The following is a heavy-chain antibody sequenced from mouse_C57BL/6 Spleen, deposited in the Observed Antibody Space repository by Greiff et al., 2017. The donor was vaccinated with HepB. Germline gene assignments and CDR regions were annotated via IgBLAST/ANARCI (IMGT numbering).Heavy chain of an antibody. V-gene: IGHV1-18*01. CDR2: INPNNGGT. CDR1: GYTFTDYN. D-gene: IGHD1-1*01. J-gene: IGHJ4*01. CDR3: ARGDFYYYGSRDYAMDY. Sequence: VQLQQSGPELVKPGASVKIPCKASGYTFTDYNMDWVKQSHGKSLEWIGDINPNNGGTIYNQKFKGKATLTVDKSSSTAYMELRSLTSEDTAVYYCARGDFYYYGSRDYAMDYWGQGTSVTVSS.